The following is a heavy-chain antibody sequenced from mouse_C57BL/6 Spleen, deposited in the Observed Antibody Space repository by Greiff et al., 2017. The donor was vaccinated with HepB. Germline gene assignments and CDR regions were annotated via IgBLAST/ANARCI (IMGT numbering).Heavy chain of an antibody. CDR3: ARDDLSGTWDY. CDR2: IYPGDGDT. D-gene: IGHD4-1*01. CDR1: GYAFSSSW. V-gene: IGHV1-82*01. J-gene: IGHJ2*01. Sequence: QVQLQQSGPELVKPGASVKISCKASGYAFSSSWMNWVKQRPGKGLEWIGRIYPGDGDTNYNGKFKGKATLTADKSSSTAYMQLSSLTSEDSAVYFCARDDLSGTWDYWGQGTTLTVSS.